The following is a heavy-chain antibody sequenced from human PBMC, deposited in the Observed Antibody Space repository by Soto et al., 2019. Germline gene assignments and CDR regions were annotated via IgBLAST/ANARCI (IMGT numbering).Heavy chain of an antibody. CDR2: IYPGDSDT. D-gene: IGHD4-17*01. CDR3: ARHRWDYGDDYYYYGMDV. J-gene: IGHJ6*02. Sequence: GESLKISCKGSGYSFTSYWIGWVRQMPGKGLERMGIIYPGDSDTRYSPSFQGQVTISADKSISTAYLQWSSLKASDTAMYYCARHRWDYGDDYYYYGMDVWGQGTTVTVS. V-gene: IGHV5-51*01. CDR1: GYSFTSYW.